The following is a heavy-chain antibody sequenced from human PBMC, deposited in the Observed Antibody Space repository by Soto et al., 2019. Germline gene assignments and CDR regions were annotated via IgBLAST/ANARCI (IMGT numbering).Heavy chain of an antibody. J-gene: IGHJ6*02. CDR2: INPNSGGT. V-gene: IGHV1-2*02. D-gene: IGHD1-7*01. CDR1: GYTFTGYY. Sequence: ASVKVSCKASGYTFTGYYMHWVRQAPGQGLEWMGWINPNSGGTNYAQKFQGRVTMTRDTSISTAYMELSRLRSDDTAVYYCARDRQGGTLSYYYYGMDVWGQGTTV. CDR3: ARDRQGGTLSYYYYGMDV.